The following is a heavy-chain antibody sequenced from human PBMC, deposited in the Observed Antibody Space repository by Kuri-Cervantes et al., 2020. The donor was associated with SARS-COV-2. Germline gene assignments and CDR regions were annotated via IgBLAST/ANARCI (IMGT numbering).Heavy chain of an antibody. CDR3: ARAGGISSGNYYRLDY. CDR2: INPNSGGT. J-gene: IGHJ4*02. D-gene: IGHD3-22*01. CDR1: GYTFTGYY. V-gene: IGHV1-2*06. Sequence: ASVKVSCKASGYTFTGYYMHWVRQAPGQGLEWMGRINPNSGGTNYAQKFQGRVTMTRDTSISTAYMELSRLRSDDTAVYYCARAGGISSGNYYRLDYWGQGTLVTVSS.